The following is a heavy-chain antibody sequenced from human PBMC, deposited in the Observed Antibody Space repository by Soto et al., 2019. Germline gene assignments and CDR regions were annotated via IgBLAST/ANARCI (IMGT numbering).Heavy chain of an antibody. V-gene: IGHV3-7*03. D-gene: IGHD3-3*01. J-gene: IGHJ4*02. CDR1: GFTFGSNW. CDR3: ASLEWESTGYADY. CDR2: IKRDGSEK. Sequence: EVQLVESGGGLVQPGGSLRLSCAASGFTFGSNWMSWGRQAPGKGLERVANIKRDGSEKYYVDSVKGRFTIPRDNAKNTLYLQMNSLRADDTAVYYCASLEWESTGYADYWGQGTLVTVSS.